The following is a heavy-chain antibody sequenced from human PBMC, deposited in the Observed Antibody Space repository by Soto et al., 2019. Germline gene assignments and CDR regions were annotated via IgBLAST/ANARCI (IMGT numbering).Heavy chain of an antibody. CDR2: IYSGGTT. V-gene: IGHV3-66*01. CDR1: GFSVSLNY. D-gene: IGHD1-1*01. CDR3: ASAGVDIDDPLYYYALDV. J-gene: IGHJ6*02. Sequence: EVQLVESGGALVQPGGSLRLSCAASGFSVSLNYMAWVRQAPGKGLEWVSVIYSGGTTFYAESVKGRFTISRDGSWNTLLIQKDSHRADDTAVYCGASAGVDIDDPLYYYALDVWGQGTTVAVYS.